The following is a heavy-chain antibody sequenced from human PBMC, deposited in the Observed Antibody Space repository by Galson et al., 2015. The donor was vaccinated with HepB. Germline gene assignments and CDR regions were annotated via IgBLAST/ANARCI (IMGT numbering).Heavy chain of an antibody. CDR2: ISSNGGST. Sequence: SLRLSCAASGFTFSSYAMHWVRQAPGKGLEYVSGISSNGGSTYYANSVKGRFTISRDNSKNTLYLQMGSLRAEDMAVYYCAREESGSYEDWGQGTLVTVSS. CDR1: GFTFSSYA. J-gene: IGHJ4*02. D-gene: IGHD1-26*01. CDR3: AREESGSYED. V-gene: IGHV3-64*01.